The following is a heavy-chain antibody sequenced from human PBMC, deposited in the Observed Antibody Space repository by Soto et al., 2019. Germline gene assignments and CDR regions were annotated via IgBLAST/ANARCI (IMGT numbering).Heavy chain of an antibody. CDR1: GDSISSYY. D-gene: IGHD2-2*02. CDR3: AMEYCSSTSCYRDY. Sequence: SETLSLTCTVSGDSISSYYWNWIRQPPGKGPEWTGYISYSGSTNYNPSLKSRVTISVDTSKNQFSLNLSSVTAADTAVYYCAMEYCSSTSCYRDYWGQGTLVTVSS. CDR2: ISYSGST. J-gene: IGHJ4*02. V-gene: IGHV4-59*01.